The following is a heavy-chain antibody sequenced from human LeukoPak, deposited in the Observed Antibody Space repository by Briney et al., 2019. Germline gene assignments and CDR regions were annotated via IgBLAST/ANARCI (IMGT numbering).Heavy chain of an antibody. Sequence: SETLSLTCTVSGGSISSSSYYWGWIRQPPGKGLEWIGSIYYSGSTYYNPSLKSRVTISVDTSKNQFSLKLSSVTAADTAVYYCARARWGSYGDYDHIRGWFDPWGQGTLVTVSS. J-gene: IGHJ5*02. CDR3: ARARWGSYGDYDHIRGWFDP. CDR2: IYYSGST. CDR1: GGSISSSSYY. V-gene: IGHV4-39*01. D-gene: IGHD4-17*01.